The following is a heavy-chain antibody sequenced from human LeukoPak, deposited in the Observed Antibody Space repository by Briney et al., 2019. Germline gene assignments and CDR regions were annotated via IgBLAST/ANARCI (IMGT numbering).Heavy chain of an antibody. CDR2: ISSSSSTI. CDR3: ARIRYYDILTGQ. D-gene: IGHD3-9*01. CDR1: GFTFSSYS. Sequence: PGGSLRLSCAASGFTFSSYSMNWVHQAPGKGLEWVSYISSSSSTIYYADSVKGRFTISRDNAKNSLYLQMNSLRAEDTAVYYCARIRYYDILTGQWGQGTLVTVSS. J-gene: IGHJ4*02. V-gene: IGHV3-48*04.